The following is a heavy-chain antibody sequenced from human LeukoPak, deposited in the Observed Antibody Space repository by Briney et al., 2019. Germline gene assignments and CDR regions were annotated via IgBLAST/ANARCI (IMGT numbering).Heavy chain of an antibody. CDR1: GFTFSSFG. D-gene: IGHD5-12*01. CDR2: ISGSGGST. CDR3: AKGRRATTGPTHMDV. Sequence: GGSLRLSCAASGFTFSSFGMSWVRQAPGKGLEWVSAISGSGGSTYYADSVKGRFTISRDNSENTLFLQMSSLTVEDTAVYYCAKGRRATTGPTHMDVWGKGTTVIVSS. V-gene: IGHV3-23*01. J-gene: IGHJ6*03.